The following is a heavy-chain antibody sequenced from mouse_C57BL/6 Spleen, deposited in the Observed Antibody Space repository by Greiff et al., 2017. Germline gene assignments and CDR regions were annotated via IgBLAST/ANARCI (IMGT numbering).Heavy chain of an antibody. Sequence: VQLQQSGPELVKPGASVKISCKASGYAFSSSWMNWVKQRPGKGLEWIGRIYPGDGDTNYNGKFKGKATLTADKSSSTAYMQLSSLTSEDSAVYFCARIPPYYYGSLWGQGTTLTVSS. J-gene: IGHJ2*01. CDR1: GYAFSSSW. V-gene: IGHV1-82*01. D-gene: IGHD1-1*01. CDR3: ARIPPYYYGSL. CDR2: IYPGDGDT.